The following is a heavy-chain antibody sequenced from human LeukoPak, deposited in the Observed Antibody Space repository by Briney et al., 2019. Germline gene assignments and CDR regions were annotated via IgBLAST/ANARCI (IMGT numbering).Heavy chain of an antibody. J-gene: IGHJ4*02. Sequence: GGSLRLSCAASGLTFSDYYMCWIRQVPGKGLEWVSHISSSSSYTKYADSVKGRFTISRDNSKNTVYLQMGSLRTEDMAVYYCARGNGDYWGQGTLVTVSS. D-gene: IGHD2-8*01. CDR1: GLTFSDYY. CDR2: ISSSSSYT. V-gene: IGHV3-11*06. CDR3: ARGNGDY.